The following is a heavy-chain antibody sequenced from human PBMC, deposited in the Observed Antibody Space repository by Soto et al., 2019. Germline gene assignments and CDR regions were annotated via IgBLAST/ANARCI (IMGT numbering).Heavy chain of an antibody. CDR2: ISGYNRNT. Sequence: QVQLVQSGAEVKKPGASVKVSCKASGYTFTSYGVSWVRQAPGQGLEWMGWISGYNRNTNYAQKLQGRVTMTTDTSTSTAYMELRSLRSDDTAAYYCARDKGSSGPYYFDYWGQGTLVTVSS. CDR1: GYTFTSYG. V-gene: IGHV1-18*01. J-gene: IGHJ4*02. CDR3: ARDKGSSGPYYFDY. D-gene: IGHD3-22*01.